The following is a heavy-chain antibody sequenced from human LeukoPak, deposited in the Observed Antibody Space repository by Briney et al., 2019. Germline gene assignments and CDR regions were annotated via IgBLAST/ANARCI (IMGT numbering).Heavy chain of an antibody. V-gene: IGHV3-23*01. CDR2: ISSRGDSK. CDR3: SKQKVGGTVIRYFDY. D-gene: IGHD1-26*01. CDR1: GFTFSSYA. J-gene: IGHJ4*02. Sequence: GGSLRLSCAASGFTFSSYAMNWVRQAPGKGLEWVSAISSRGDSKYYADPVKGRFTLSRDHSKNTLYLQIDSLSVEDPAGYYFSKQKVGGTVIRYFDYWGQGALATVSS.